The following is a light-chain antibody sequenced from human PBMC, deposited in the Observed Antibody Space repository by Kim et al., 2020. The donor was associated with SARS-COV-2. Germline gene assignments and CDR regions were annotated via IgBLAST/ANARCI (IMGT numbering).Light chain of an antibody. Sequence: AAVKVTGTRNGGHSGYAIAWHQRRPEKGPRFLLTVNSDGGLIKGGGISDRFAGSKSGAERYLTSSSGQSEDEADDYGQTWGTAFQVFGGGTQLTVL. CDR1: GGHSGYA. CDR2: VNSDGGL. J-gene: IGLJ3*02. V-gene: IGLV4-69*01. CDR3: QTWGTAFQV.